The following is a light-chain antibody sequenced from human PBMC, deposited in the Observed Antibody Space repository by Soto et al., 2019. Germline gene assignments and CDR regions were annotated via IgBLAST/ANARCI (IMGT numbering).Light chain of an antibody. CDR3: QKYNRDPVI. CDR1: QGISNY. J-gene: IGKJ4*01. Sequence: DIQMTQSPSSLSASVGDRVTITCRASQGISNYLAWYQQRPGKAPRLLIYAASALQSGVPSRFSGRRSVTDFTLTISDLQPEDVATYYCQKYNRDPVIFGGGTKVEIK. V-gene: IGKV1-27*01. CDR2: AAS.